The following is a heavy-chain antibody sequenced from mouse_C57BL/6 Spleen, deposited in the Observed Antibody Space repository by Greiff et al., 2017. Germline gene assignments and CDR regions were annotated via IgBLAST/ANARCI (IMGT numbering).Heavy chain of an antibody. Sequence: QVQLQQSGAELVKPGASVKISCKASGYAFSSYWMNWVKQRPGKGLEWIGQIYPGDGDPNYNGKFKGKATLTADKSSSTAYLQLRCLTSVDSAVDYCARSGDYDGFAYWGQGTLVTVSA. CDR1: GYAFSSYW. V-gene: IGHV1-80*01. CDR3: ARSGDYDGFAY. D-gene: IGHD2-4*01. CDR2: IYPGDGDP. J-gene: IGHJ3*01.